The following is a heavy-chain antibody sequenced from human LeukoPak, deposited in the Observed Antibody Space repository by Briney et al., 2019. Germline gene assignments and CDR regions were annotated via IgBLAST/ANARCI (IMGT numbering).Heavy chain of an antibody. CDR3: ARTAANHDAFDI. J-gene: IGHJ3*02. CDR1: GFTFSSYS. CDR2: ISSSSSYI. V-gene: IGHV3-21*01. Sequence: GGSLRLSCAASGFTFSSYSMNWVRQAPGKGLEWVSSISSSSSYIYYADSVKGRFTISRDNAKNSLYLQMNSLRAEDTAVYCCARTAANHDAFDIRGQGTMVTVSS. D-gene: IGHD2-2*01.